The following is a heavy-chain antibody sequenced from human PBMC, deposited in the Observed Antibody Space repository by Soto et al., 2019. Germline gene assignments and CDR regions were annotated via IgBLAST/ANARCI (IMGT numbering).Heavy chain of an antibody. CDR1: GGSISSGGYY. Sequence: PSETLSLSCTVSGGSISSGGYYWSWLPQHPGKGLEWIGYIYYSGSTYYNPSLKSRVTISVDTSKNQFSLKLSSATSADTAVYYCARHSYPACSGGSCYSGSRLGFDYWGQGTLVTVSS. D-gene: IGHD2-15*01. CDR3: ARHSYPACSGGSCYSGSRLGFDY. J-gene: IGHJ4*02. V-gene: IGHV4-39*01. CDR2: IYYSGST.